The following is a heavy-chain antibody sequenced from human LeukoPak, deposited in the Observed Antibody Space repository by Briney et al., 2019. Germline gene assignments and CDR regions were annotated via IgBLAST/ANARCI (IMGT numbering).Heavy chain of an antibody. CDR2: INSDGSST. V-gene: IGHV3-74*01. CDR3: ARVKISRADYYYYYYMDV. CDR1: GFTFSSYW. Sequence: GGSLRLSCAASGFTFSSYWMHWVRQAPGKGLVWVSRINSDGSSTSYADSVKGRFTISRDNAKNTLYLQMNSLRAEDTAVYYCARVKISRADYYYYYYMDVWGKGTTVTISS. J-gene: IGHJ6*03.